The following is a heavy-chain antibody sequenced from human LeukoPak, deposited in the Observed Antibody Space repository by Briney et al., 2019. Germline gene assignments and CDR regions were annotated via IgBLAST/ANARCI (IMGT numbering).Heavy chain of an antibody. Sequence: GRSLRLSCAASGFTFSSYAMHWVRQAPGKGLEWVAVISYDGSNKYYADSVKGRFTISRDNSKNTLYLQMNSLRAEDTAVYYCARAGPSGPFDYWGQGTLVTVSS. CDR1: GFTFSSYA. D-gene: IGHD1-26*01. CDR3: ARAGPSGPFDY. CDR2: ISYDGSNK. J-gene: IGHJ4*02. V-gene: IGHV3-30-3*01.